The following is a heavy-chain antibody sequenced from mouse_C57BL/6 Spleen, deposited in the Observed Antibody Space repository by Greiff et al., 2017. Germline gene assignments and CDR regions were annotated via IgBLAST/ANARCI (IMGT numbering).Heavy chain of an antibody. Sequence: DVKLQESGPGMVKPSQSLSLTCTVTGYSITSGYDWHWIRHFPGNKLEWMGYISYSGSTNYNPSLKSRTSITHDTSKNHFFLKLNSVTTEDTATYYCVRGTDYDEAWFAYWGQGTLVTVSA. D-gene: IGHD2-4*01. V-gene: IGHV3-1*01. CDR2: ISYSGST. CDR3: VRGTDYDEAWFAY. J-gene: IGHJ3*01. CDR1: GYSITSGYD.